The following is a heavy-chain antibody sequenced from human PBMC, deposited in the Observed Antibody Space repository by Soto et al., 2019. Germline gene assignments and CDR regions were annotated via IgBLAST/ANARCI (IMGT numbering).Heavy chain of an antibody. J-gene: IGHJ6*03. CDR3: ARLPGISYYYYYMDV. CDR2: IYPGDSDT. CDR1: GYSFTSYW. D-gene: IGHD3-3*02. V-gene: IGHV5-51*01. Sequence: PGDSLKISCKGSGYSFTSYWIGWVRQMPGKGLEWMGIIYPGDSDTRYSPSFQGQVTISADKSISTAYLQWSSLKASDTAIYYCARLPGISYYYYYMDVWGKGTTVTVCS.